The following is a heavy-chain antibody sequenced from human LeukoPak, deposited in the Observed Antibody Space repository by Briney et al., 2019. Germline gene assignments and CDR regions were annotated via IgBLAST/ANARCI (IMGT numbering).Heavy chain of an antibody. D-gene: IGHD3-22*01. V-gene: IGHV3-30*03. CDR1: GFTFSNYG. J-gene: IGHJ3*02. Sequence: GGSLRLSRAASGFTFSNYGMHWVRQAPGKGLEWVAVMSYDGSNEYYADSVKGRFIISRDNSKNTLYLQMNSLRAEDTAVYYCAREPGYYYDSSGYRTLGAFDIWGQGTMVTVSS. CDR3: AREPGYYYDSSGYRTLGAFDI. CDR2: MSYDGSNE.